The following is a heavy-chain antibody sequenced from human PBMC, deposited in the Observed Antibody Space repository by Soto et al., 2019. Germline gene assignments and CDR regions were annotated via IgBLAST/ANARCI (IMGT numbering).Heavy chain of an antibody. J-gene: IGHJ4*02. Sequence: GGSLRLSCAASGFTLSSYAMNWVRKTQEKGLEWVSSISSTSSYTHYSVSVKGRFTISRDNANNSLFLQMNSLRAEDTATYYCARDLALAGNYWGQGVLVTVSS. CDR2: ISSTSSYT. CDR3: ARDLALAGNY. V-gene: IGHV3-21*01. CDR1: GFTLSSYA. D-gene: IGHD6-19*01.